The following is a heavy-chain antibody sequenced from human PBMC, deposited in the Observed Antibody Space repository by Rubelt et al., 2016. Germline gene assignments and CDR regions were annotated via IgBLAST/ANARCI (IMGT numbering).Heavy chain of an antibody. CDR3: GRDRGGCFDY. CDR2: FDPEDGDT. Sequence: QVQLVQSGSEVKKPGASVKVSCKVSGYTLTELSMHWVRQAPGKGLEWMGGFDPEDGDTFYAQKFQGRVSMTEDTSTDIAYRELSSMRSEDTAVYYCGRDRGGCFDYGGQGTRVTVSS. V-gene: IGHV1-24*01. J-gene: IGHJ4*02. D-gene: IGHD2-15*01. CDR1: GYTLTELS.